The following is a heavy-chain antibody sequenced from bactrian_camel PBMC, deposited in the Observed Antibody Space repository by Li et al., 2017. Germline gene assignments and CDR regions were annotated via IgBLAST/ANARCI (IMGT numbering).Heavy chain of an antibody. V-gene: IGHV3S53*01. D-gene: IGHD1*01. CDR2: VDSDGSA. CDR1: GYISSRHC. Sequence: HVQLVESGGGSVQAGGSLRLSCTHSGYISSRHCMAWFRQIPGKEREGIAVVDSDGSALYAGDVKGRFTISKDNAKNTLYLQLNSLKTEDTAMYYCAKDWALGTARGQGTQVTVS. CDR3: AKDWALGTA. J-gene: IGHJ4*01.